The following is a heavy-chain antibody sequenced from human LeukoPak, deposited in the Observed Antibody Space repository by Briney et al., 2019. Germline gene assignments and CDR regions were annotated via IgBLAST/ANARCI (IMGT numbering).Heavy chain of an antibody. V-gene: IGHV2-5*02. CDR2: LYWDDER. CDR1: GFSLATTGVG. D-gene: IGHD2-8*01. J-gene: IGHJ4*02. CDR3: ARLHLYNHNGWSWAFDS. Sequence: SGPTLMRPTQTLTLACTFSGFSLATTGVGVGWIRQPPGKALEGLALLYWDDERRFTPSLRTRITISKDTSKSQVVLTMTDVDPLDTATYFCARLHLYNHNGWSWAFDSWGQGILVTVSS.